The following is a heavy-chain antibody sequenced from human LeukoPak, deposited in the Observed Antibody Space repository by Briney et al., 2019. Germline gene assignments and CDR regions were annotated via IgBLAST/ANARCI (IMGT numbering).Heavy chain of an antibody. Sequence: SETLSLTCTVSGCSVSSGSYYWSWIRQPPGKGLEWIGYIYYSGSTNYNPSLKSRVTISVDTSKNQFSLKLSSVTAADTAVYYCARLVVAATSYYYGMDVWGKGTTVTVSS. V-gene: IGHV4-61*01. CDR1: GCSVSSGSYY. CDR3: ARLVVAATSYYYGMDV. D-gene: IGHD2-15*01. CDR2: IYYSGST. J-gene: IGHJ6*04.